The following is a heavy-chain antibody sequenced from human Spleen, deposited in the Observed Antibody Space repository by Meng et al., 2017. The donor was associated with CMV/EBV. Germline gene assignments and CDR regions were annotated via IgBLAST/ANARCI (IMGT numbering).Heavy chain of an antibody. D-gene: IGHD3-16*01. CDR1: GFTFRNYA. V-gene: IGHV3-23*03. CDR3: AKGAPHWFDP. Sequence: GGSLRLSCVASGFTFRNYAMSWVRQAPGKGLEWVSVIYSGDSRTFYADSVKGRFTISRDNSKNTLYLQMNSLRAEDTAVYYCAKGAPHWFDPWGQGTLVTVSS. CDR2: IYSGDSRT. J-gene: IGHJ5*02.